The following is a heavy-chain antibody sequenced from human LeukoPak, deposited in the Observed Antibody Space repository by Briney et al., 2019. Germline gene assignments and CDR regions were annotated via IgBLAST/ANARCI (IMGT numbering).Heavy chain of an antibody. V-gene: IGHV3-23*01. Sequence: GGSLRLSCAASGFIFSDYAMSWVRQTPGKGLEWISTFSGYGGDTYYADSMKGRFTISRDTSKSTLYLQMNSLRAEDTAVYYCAKRPGKAAAGPFDSWGLGTLVTVS. CDR1: GFIFSDYA. D-gene: IGHD6-13*01. J-gene: IGHJ5*01. CDR2: FSGYGGDT. CDR3: AKRPGKAAAGPFDS.